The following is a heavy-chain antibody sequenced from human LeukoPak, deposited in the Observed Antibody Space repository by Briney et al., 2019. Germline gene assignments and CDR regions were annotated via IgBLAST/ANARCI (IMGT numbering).Heavy chain of an antibody. Sequence: ASVKVSCKASGYTFTSYDINWVRQATGQGLEWMGWMNPNSGNTGYAQKFQGRVTMTRNTSISTAYMELSSLRPEDTAVYYCARDGYSSSWYSVMGAFDIWGQGTMVAVSS. CDR2: MNPNSGNT. D-gene: IGHD6-13*01. J-gene: IGHJ3*02. CDR3: ARDGYSSSWYSVMGAFDI. V-gene: IGHV1-8*01. CDR1: GYTFTSYD.